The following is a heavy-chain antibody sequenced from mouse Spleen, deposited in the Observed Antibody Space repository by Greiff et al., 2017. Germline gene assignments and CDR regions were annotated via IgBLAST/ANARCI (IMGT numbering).Heavy chain of an antibody. CDR2: IDPANGNT. D-gene: IGHD2-4*01. J-gene: IGHJ4*01. Sequence: EVKLVESGAELVKPGASVKLSCTASGFNIKDTYMHWVKQRPEQGLEWIGRIDPANGNTKYDPKFQGKATITADTSSNTAYLQLSSLTSEDTAVYYCARCDYDDAMDYWGQGTSVTVSS. V-gene: IGHV14-3*02. CDR1: GFNIKDTY. CDR3: ARCDYDDAMDY.